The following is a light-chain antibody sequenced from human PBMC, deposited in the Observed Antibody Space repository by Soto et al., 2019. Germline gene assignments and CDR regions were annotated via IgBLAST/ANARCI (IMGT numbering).Light chain of an antibody. CDR2: AAS. CDR1: QGLSTY. CDR3: QKYYSAPFT. Sequence: DIQMTQSPSSLSASVGDRVTITCRASQGLSTYLAWYQQKPGKVPKLLIYAASTLQSEVPSRFSGSGSGTDFTLTISSLQPEDVATYYCQKYYSAPFTFGPGTKVDI. J-gene: IGKJ3*01. V-gene: IGKV1-27*01.